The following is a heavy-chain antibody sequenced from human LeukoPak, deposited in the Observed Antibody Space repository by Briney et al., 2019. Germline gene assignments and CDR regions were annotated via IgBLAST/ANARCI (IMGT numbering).Heavy chain of an antibody. V-gene: IGHV3-23*01. CDR1: GFTFSNYA. CDR3: AEGYGYYPYVAFDI. CDR2: ISGGGGGT. J-gene: IGHJ3*02. D-gene: IGHD3-3*01. Sequence: PGGSLRLSCAASGFTFSNYAMSWVRQAPGKGLEWVSGISGGGGGTHYADSVKGRFTISRANSKDTLYLQMNSLRAEDTAVYYCAEGYGYYPYVAFDIWGQGTMVTVSS.